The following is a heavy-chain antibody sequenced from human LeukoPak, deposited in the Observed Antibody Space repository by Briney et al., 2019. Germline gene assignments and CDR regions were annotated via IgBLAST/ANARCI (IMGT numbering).Heavy chain of an antibody. D-gene: IGHD1-26*01. CDR2: ISGSGGST. CDR3: ARDADSGSYGFDY. V-gene: IGHV3-23*01. Sequence: GGSLRLSCAASGFTFSSYAMSWVRQAPGKGLKWVSAISGSGGSTYYADSVKGRFTISRDNAKNSLYLQMNSLRAEDTAVYYCARDADSGSYGFDYWGQGTLVTVSS. J-gene: IGHJ4*02. CDR1: GFTFSSYA.